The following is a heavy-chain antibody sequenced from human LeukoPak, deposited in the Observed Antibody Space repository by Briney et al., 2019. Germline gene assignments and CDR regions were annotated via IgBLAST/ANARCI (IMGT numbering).Heavy chain of an antibody. D-gene: IGHD6-13*01. CDR2: ISWDSDNI. Sequence: GGSLRLSCAASGFTLDDYAIHWVRQTPGKGLEWVSGISWDSDNIGYADSVKGRFTISRDNAKNSLYLQMNSLRTEDTALYYCAKERAVTRETHRGGFFRSRGSSSWYSIFDYWGQGTLVTVSS. V-gene: IGHV3-9*01. J-gene: IGHJ4*02. CDR1: GFTLDDYA. CDR3: AKERAVTRETHRGGFFRSRGSSSWYSIFDY.